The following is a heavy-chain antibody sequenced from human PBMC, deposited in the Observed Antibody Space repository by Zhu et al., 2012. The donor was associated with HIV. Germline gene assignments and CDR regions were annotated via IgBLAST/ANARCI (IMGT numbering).Heavy chain of an antibody. CDR3: ARDRDYYGSGSYRNYYYGMDV. CDR1: GGSISSYY. CDR2: IYTSGST. D-gene: IGHD3-10*01. V-gene: IGHV4-4*09. Sequence: QVQLQESGPGLVKPSETLSLTCTVSGGSISSYYWSWIRQPPGKGLEWIGYIYTSGSTNYNPSLKSRVTISVDTSKNQFSLKLSSVTAADTAVYYCARDRDYYGSGSYRNYYYGMDVWGQGPRHRLL. J-gene: IGHJ6*02.